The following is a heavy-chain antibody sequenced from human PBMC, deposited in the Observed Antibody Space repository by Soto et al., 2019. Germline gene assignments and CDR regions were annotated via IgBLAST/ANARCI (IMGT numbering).Heavy chain of an antibody. V-gene: IGHV1-18*01. J-gene: IGHJ1*01. Sequence: ASVKVSCKASGYPFSSFGISWVRQAPGQRLEWMGWISAYNGNRNYAQKFQGRVTMTADTSTNTAYMGLRSLRAEDTATYYCAKHVAAAECFQHWGQGTLVTVSS. CDR3: AKHVAAAECFQH. CDR2: ISAYNGNR. CDR1: GYPFSSFG. D-gene: IGHD6-25*01.